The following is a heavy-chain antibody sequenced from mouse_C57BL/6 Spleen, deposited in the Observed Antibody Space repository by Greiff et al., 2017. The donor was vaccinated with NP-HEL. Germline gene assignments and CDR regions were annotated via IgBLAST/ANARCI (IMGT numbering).Heavy chain of an antibody. CDR3: ARENGIRDYDWYFDV. J-gene: IGHJ1*03. CDR1: GISITTGNYR. Sequence: DVQLQESGPGLVKPSQTVFLTCTVTGISITTGNYRWSWIRQFPGNKLEWIGYIYYSGTITYNPSLTSRTTITRDTPKNQFFLEMNSLTAEDTATYYCARENGIRDYDWYFDVWGTGTTVTVSS. V-gene: IGHV3-5*01. D-gene: IGHD2-4*01. CDR2: IYYSGTI.